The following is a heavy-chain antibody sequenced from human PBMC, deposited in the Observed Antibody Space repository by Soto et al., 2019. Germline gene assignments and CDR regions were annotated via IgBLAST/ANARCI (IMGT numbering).Heavy chain of an antibody. V-gene: IGHV4-31*03. CDR3: ARYEYSSSFGFDY. CDR1: GGSISSGGYY. CDR2: IYYSGST. Sequence: QVQLQEPGPGLVKPSQTLSLTCTVSGGSISSGGYYWSWIRQHPGKGLEWIGYIYYSGSTYYNPYLKSRVTISVDTSKNQFSLKLSSVTAADTAVYYCARYEYSSSFGFDYWGQGTLVTVSS. J-gene: IGHJ4*02. D-gene: IGHD6-6*01.